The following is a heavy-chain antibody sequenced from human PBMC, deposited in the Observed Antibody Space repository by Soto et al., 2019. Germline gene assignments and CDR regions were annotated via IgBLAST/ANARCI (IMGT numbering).Heavy chain of an antibody. V-gene: IGHV3-23*01. D-gene: IGHD2-15*01. CDR1: GFTFSSYA. Sequence: PGGSLRLSCAASGFTFSSYAMSWVRQAPGKGLEWVSAISGSGGSTYYADSVKGRFTISRDNSKNTLYLQMNSLRAEDTAMYYCARLLLRIFDPRAFDIWGQGTMVTVSS. CDR3: ARLLLRIFDPRAFDI. CDR2: ISGSGGST. J-gene: IGHJ3*02.